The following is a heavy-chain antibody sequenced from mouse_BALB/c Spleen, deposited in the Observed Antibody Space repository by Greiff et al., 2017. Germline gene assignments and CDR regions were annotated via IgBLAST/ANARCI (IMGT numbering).Heavy chain of an antibody. J-gene: IGHJ4*01. Sequence: QVQLKESGPGLVAPSQSLSITCTVSGFSLTSYGVHWVRQPPGKGLEWLGVIWAGGSTNYNSALMSRLSISKDNSKSQVFLKMNSLQTDDTAMYYCARDRVYYGNYEGDYYAMDDWGQGTSVTVSS. CDR1: GFSLTSYG. CDR2: IWAGGST. V-gene: IGHV2-9*02. CDR3: ARDRVYYGNYEGDYYAMDD. D-gene: IGHD2-1*01.